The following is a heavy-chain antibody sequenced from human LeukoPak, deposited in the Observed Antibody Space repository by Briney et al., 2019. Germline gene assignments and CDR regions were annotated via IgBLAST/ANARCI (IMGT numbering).Heavy chain of an antibody. CDR2: IYYSGST. CDR3: ARALPSYCGGDCYRRAFDY. J-gene: IGHJ4*02. CDR1: GGSISSGDYY. V-gene: IGHV4-30-4*01. D-gene: IGHD2-21*02. Sequence: PSETLSLTCTVSGGSISSGDYYWSWIRQPPGKGLEWIGYIYYSGSTYYNPSLKSRVTISVDTSKNQFSLKLSSVTAADTAVYYCARALPSYCGGDCYRRAFDYWGQGTLVTASS.